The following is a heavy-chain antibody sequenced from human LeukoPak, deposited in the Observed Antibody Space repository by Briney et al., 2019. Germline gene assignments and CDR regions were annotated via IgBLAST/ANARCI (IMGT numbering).Heavy chain of an antibody. CDR2: IIPIFGTA. CDR3: ARGHAGTPYYYYYKGV. CDR1: GGTFSSYA. J-gene: IGHJ6*03. V-gene: IGHV1-69*13. Sequence: SVKVSCKASGGTFSSYAISWVRQAPGQGLEWMGGIIPIFGTANYAQKFQGRVTITADESTSTAYMELSSLRSEDTAVYYCARGHAGTPYYYYYKGVWGKGTTVTVSS.